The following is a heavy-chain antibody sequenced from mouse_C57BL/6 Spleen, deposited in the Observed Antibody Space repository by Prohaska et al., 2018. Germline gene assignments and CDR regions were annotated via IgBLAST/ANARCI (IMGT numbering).Heavy chain of an antibody. CDR1: GFTFSNYW. J-gene: IGHJ3*01. Sequence: EVKLEESGGGLVQPGGSMKLSCVASGFTFSNYWMNWVRQSPEKGLEWVAQIRLQSDNYATHYAESVKGMFTISRDDSKSSVYLQMNNLRAEDTGIYYCTQLGRGSWFAYWGQGTLVTVSA. V-gene: IGHV6-3*01. D-gene: IGHD4-1*02. CDR2: IRLQSDNYAT. CDR3: TQLGRGSWFAY.